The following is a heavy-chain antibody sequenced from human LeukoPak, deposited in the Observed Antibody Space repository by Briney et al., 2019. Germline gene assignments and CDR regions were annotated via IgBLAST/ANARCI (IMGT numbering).Heavy chain of an antibody. CDR2: IYSGGST. J-gene: IGHJ3*02. D-gene: IGHD3-3*01. CDR3: AREYGPHSISDAFDI. CDR1: GFTVRSNF. V-gene: IGHV3-66*01. Sequence: GGGLRISCAAPGFTVRSNFMSWGRPAPGEGVEGGSRIYSGGSTYYADSVKGRFTISRDNSKNTLYLQMNSLRAEDTAVYYCAREYGPHSISDAFDIWGQGTMVTVSS.